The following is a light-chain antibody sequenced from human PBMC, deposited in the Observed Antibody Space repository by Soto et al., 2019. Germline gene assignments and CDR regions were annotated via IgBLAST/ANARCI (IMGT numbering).Light chain of an antibody. V-gene: IGLV2-14*01. CDR2: EVS. Sequence: SALPQPASVSGSPGQSITISCTGTSSDVGGYHYVSWYQLLPGKAPKLILFEVSIRPSGVSYRFSGSKSGNTASLTISGLQAEDEADYFCSSYSISTAYLFGTGTKVTVL. J-gene: IGLJ1*01. CDR1: SSDVGGYHY. CDR3: SSYSISTAYL.